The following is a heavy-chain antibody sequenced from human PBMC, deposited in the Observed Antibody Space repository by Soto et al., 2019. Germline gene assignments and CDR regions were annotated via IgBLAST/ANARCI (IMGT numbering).Heavy chain of an antibody. CDR2: INPNSGGT. CDR3: ARSISARQYYYYYYGMDV. D-gene: IGHD6-6*01. J-gene: IGHJ6*02. CDR1: GYTFTGYY. V-gene: IGHV1-2*04. Sequence: GASVKVSCKASGYTFTGYYMHWVRQAPGQGLEWMGWINPNSGGTNYAQKFQGWVTMTRDTSISTAYMELSRLRSDDTAVYYCARSISARQYYYYYYGMDVWGQGTTVTVSS.